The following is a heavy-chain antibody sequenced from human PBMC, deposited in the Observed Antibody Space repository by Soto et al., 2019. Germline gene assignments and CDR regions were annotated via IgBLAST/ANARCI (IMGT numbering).Heavy chain of an antibody. J-gene: IGHJ4*02. CDR3: ASSTSCYDWVCYLDY. Sequence: SETMSLTCAVSGGSIISGGYSWSWIRKPPGKGLEWIGYIYHSGSTYYNPSLKSRVTISVDRSKNQFSLKLSSVTAADTAVYYCASSTSCYDWVCYLDYWGQGTLVTVSS. CDR1: GGSIISGGYS. D-gene: IGHD2-2*01. CDR2: IYHSGST. V-gene: IGHV4-30-2*01.